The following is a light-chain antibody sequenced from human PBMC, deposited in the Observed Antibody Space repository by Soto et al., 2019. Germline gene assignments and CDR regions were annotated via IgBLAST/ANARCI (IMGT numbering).Light chain of an antibody. J-gene: IGKJ1*01. V-gene: IGKV3-20*01. CDR1: QSVSATY. CDR3: QHYGTSTRS. Sequence: EIVLTQSPGTLSLSPGESATSSCRATQSVSATYLAWYQQKPGQAPRLLIYAASSRATDIPDRFSGSGSGTDFTLAISRLEPEDFAVYWCQHYGTSTRSFGQGTKVEIK. CDR2: AAS.